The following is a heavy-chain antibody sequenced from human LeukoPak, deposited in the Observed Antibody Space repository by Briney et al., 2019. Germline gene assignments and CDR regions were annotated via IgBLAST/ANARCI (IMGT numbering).Heavy chain of an antibody. Sequence: GGSLRLSCAASGFTFSNYAMSWIRQAPGKGLEWVSYISSSGSTIYYADSVKGRFTISRDNAKNSLYLQMNSLRAEDTAVYYCATAPTIWFGELMRRNNWFDPWGQGTLVTVSS. CDR1: GFTFSNYA. CDR3: ATAPTIWFGELMRRNNWFDP. D-gene: IGHD3-10*01. V-gene: IGHV3-11*01. J-gene: IGHJ5*02. CDR2: ISSSGSTI.